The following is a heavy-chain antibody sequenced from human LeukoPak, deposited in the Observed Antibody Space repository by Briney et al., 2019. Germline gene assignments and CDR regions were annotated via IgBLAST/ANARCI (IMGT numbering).Heavy chain of an antibody. CDR2: IYTSGST. CDR3: ARHWHVNYDILTGYYDYYYYMDV. J-gene: IGHJ6*03. Sequence: SETLSLTCTVSDGSISSYYWSWIRQPAGKGLEWIGRIYTSGSTNYNPSLKSRVTMSVDTSKNQFSLKLSSVTAAGTAVYYCARHWHVNYDILTGYYDYYYYMDVWGKGTTVTISS. D-gene: IGHD3-9*01. V-gene: IGHV4-4*07. CDR1: DGSISSYY.